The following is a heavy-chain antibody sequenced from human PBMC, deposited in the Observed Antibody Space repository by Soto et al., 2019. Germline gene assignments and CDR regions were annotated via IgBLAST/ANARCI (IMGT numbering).Heavy chain of an antibody. CDR1: SGSISNGNW. V-gene: IGHV4-4*02. CDR3: AANSYYSLGV. Sequence: VQLQESGPGLVKPSGTLSLTCAVSSGSISNGNWWNWVRQPPGKGLEWIGEIYRSGSTNYNPSLKSRVTISLDKSTNQFSLQLSSVTAADTAVYYCAANSYYSLGVWGQGTTVTVSS. CDR2: IYRSGST. J-gene: IGHJ6*02.